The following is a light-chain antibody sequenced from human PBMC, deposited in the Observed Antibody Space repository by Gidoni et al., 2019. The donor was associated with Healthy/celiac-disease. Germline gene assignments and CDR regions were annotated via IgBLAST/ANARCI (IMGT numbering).Light chain of an antibody. J-gene: IGLJ2*01. CDR2: QDT. V-gene: IGLV3-1*01. CDR3: QAWDSSNVV. CDR1: KLGDTY. Sequence: SYELTQPPSVSVSPGQTASITCSGDKLGDTYAFWYHQKPGQSPVLVIYQDTKRPSGIPERFSGSNSGNTATLTISGTQAMDEADYYCQAWDSSNVVFGGGTKLTVL.